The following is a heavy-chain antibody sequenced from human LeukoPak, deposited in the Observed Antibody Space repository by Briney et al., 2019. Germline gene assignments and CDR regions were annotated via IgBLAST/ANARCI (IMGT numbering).Heavy chain of an antibody. CDR2: IYHSGST. V-gene: IGHV4-38-2*02. Sequence: SETLSLTCTVSGSSMSSDYYWGWIRPPPGKGLEWIGSIYHSGSTYYNPSLKSRVTISVDTSKNQFSLKLSSVTAADTAVYYCATSDYVGYWGQGTLVTVSS. CDR1: GSSMSSDYY. CDR3: ATSDYVGY. J-gene: IGHJ4*02. D-gene: IGHD1-14*01.